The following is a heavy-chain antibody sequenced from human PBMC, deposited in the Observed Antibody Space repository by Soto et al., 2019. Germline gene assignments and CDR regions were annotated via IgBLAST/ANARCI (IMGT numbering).Heavy chain of an antibody. J-gene: IGHJ4*02. CDR1: GFTFSSYA. Sequence: QVQLVESGGGVVQHGRSLRLSCAASGFTFSSYAMHWVRQAPGKGLEWVAVISYDGSNKYYADSVKGRFTISRDNSKNTLYLQMNSLRAEDTAVYYCAREDSSGSLDYWGQGTLVTVSS. CDR2: ISYDGSNK. V-gene: IGHV3-30-3*01. D-gene: IGHD3-22*01. CDR3: AREDSSGSLDY.